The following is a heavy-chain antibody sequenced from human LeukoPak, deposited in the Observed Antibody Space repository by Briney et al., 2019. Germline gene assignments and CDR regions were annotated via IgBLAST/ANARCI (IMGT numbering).Heavy chain of an antibody. CDR2: INSDGSST. CDR1: GFTFTSYW. Sequence: GGSLRLSCAASGFTFTSYWMHWVRQAPGKGLVWVSHINSDGSSTSYADSVKGRFTISRDNAKNTLYLQMNSLRAEDTAVYYCARGLSYNWNDVPGGGGQGTLVTVSS. D-gene: IGHD1-20*01. CDR3: ARGLSYNWNDVPGG. J-gene: IGHJ4*02. V-gene: IGHV3-74*01.